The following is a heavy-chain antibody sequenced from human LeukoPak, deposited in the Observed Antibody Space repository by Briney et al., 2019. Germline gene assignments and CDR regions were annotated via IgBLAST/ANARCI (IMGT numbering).Heavy chain of an antibody. Sequence: ASVKASCKASGYTFTGYYMHWVRQAPGQGLGWMGWINPNSGGTNYAQKFQGRVTMTRDTSISTAYMELSRLRSDDTAVYYCARDSSVAAAGGIFDYWGQGTLVTVSS. J-gene: IGHJ4*02. CDR2: INPNSGGT. V-gene: IGHV1-2*02. D-gene: IGHD6-13*01. CDR3: ARDSSVAAAGGIFDY. CDR1: GYTFTGYY.